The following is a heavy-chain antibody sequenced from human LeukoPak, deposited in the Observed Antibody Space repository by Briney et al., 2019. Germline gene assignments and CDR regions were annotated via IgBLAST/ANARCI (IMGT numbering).Heavy chain of an antibody. CDR2: MNPNSGNT. J-gene: IGHJ3*02. Sequence: ASVKASCKASGYTFTSYDINWVRQATGQGLEWMGWMNPNSGNTGYAQKFQGRVTMTRNTSISTAYMELSSLRSEDTAVYYCARGGYYYGSGTPLDAFDIWGQGTMVTVSS. CDR1: GYTFTSYD. D-gene: IGHD3-10*01. CDR3: ARGGYYYGSGTPLDAFDI. V-gene: IGHV1-8*01.